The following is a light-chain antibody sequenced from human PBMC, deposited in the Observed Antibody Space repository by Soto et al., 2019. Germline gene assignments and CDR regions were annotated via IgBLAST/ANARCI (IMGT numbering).Light chain of an antibody. J-gene: IGKJ1*01. CDR2: AAS. V-gene: IGKV1-6*01. CDR3: LQYYNCPRT. CDR1: QGIRND. Sequence: AIQMTKSPSSLSASVGDRVTITCRASQGIRNDLGLYQQKPGKAPKLLIYAASSLHSGVPSRFSGSGSGTDFTLTISILQPEDFATYCCLQYYNCPRTFGQGTKVDI.